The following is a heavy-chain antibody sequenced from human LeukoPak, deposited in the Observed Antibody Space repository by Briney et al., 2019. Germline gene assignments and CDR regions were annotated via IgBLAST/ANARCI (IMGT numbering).Heavy chain of an antibody. CDR1: GGSISTSY. CDR3: TWRNLDSSWNYNMEV. V-gene: IGHV4-4*07. D-gene: IGHD1-1*01. J-gene: IGHJ6*02. Sequence: SETLSLTCTVSGGSISTSYWTWMRQPAGKGLEWIGRIYNGNPHYNPSLKSRVSMSLDTSTNQVSLSLTSVTAADTAVYYCTWRNLDSSWNYNMEVWGQGTTVTVSS. CDR2: IYNGNP.